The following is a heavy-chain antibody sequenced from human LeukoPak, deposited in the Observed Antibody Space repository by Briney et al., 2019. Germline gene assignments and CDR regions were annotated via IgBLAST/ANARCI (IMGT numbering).Heavy chain of an antibody. J-gene: IGHJ4*02. CDR1: GFTFKTCG. D-gene: IGHD2-15*01. V-gene: IGHV3-48*04. CDR2: ISSSSSTI. Sequence: GGSLRLSCAASGFTFKTCGMNWVRQAPGKGLEWVSYISSSSSTISYADSVKARFTISRDNAANSLYLQMDSLRAEDTAVYYCATTFPYCSSGTCTLGGQGTLVTVS. CDR3: ATTFPYCSSGTCTL.